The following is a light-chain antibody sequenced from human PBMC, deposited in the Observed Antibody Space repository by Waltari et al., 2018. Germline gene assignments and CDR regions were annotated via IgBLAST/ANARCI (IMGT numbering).Light chain of an antibody. J-gene: IGKJ2*01. Sequence: EVVMTQSPVTLSVSPGERATLFCRASQSVTSNLAWYQQKAGQPPRLLIYDTSTRVTGVPARFSGSGSGTEFTLTISSLQSEDSAVYYCQQYNDWPPYTFGQGTKLEIK. CDR1: QSVTSN. CDR3: QQYNDWPPYT. V-gene: IGKV3-15*01. CDR2: DTS.